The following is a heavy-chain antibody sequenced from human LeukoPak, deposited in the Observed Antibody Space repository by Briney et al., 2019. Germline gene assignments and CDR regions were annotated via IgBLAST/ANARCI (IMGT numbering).Heavy chain of an antibody. Sequence: GGSLRLSYAASGFTFSDYYMSWIRQAPGKGLEWVSYISSSGSTIYYADSVKGRFTISRDNAKNSLYLQMNSLRAEDTAVYYCARDLRSTYGDYGLDYWGQGTLVTVSS. CDR3: ARDLRSTYGDYGLDY. CDR2: ISSSGSTI. D-gene: IGHD4-17*01. J-gene: IGHJ4*02. V-gene: IGHV3-11*01. CDR1: GFTFSDYY.